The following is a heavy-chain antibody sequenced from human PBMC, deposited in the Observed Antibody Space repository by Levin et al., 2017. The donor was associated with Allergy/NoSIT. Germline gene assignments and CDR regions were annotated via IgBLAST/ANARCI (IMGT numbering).Heavy chain of an antibody. V-gene: IGHV3-9*01. D-gene: IGHD3-10*01. CDR1: GFIFDDYA. Sequence: GGSLRLSCAASGFIFDDYAMHWVRQVPGKGLEWVSGIDWNSGSRGYVDSVKGRFTISRDNAKNFLYLQMNSLRAEDTAFYYCARRYYGLGTYYMDVWGKGTTVTVAS. J-gene: IGHJ6*03. CDR2: IDWNSGSR. CDR3: ARRYYGLGTYYMDV.